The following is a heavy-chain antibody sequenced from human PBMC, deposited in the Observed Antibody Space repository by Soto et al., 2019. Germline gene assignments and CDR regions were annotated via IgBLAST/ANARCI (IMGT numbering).Heavy chain of an antibody. V-gene: IGHV3-7*01. CDR1: GLTFTTYW. Sequence: GGSLRLSCVASGLTFTTYWMTWVRQAPGKGLEWVANIKQDGSEKYYVDSVKGRFTISRDDAENSLYLQMNNLRAEDTAVSYCTTNRAKFDTWGQGTPVTVSS. J-gene: IGHJ5*02. D-gene: IGHD1-26*01. CDR2: IKQDGSEK. CDR3: TTNRAKFDT.